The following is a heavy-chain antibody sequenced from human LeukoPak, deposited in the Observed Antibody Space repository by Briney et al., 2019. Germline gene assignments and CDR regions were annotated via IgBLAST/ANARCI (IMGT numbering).Heavy chain of an antibody. CDR1: GGTSNSHA. CDR3: ATTNDGGGYQWGDFFDF. V-gene: IGHV1-69*04. J-gene: IGHJ4*02. D-gene: IGHD3-22*01. Sequence: GASVTVSCKASGGTSNSHAISWVRQAPGQGLEWMGRIIPNLGTTNRAQTFQDRVTLTADKYTNTAYMELTSLTSDDTAVYYCATTNDGGGYQWGDFFDFWGQGTLVTVSS. CDR2: IIPNLGTT.